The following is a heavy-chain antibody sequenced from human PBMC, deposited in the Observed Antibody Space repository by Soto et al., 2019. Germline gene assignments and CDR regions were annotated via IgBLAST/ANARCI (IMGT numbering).Heavy chain of an antibody. CDR1: GAYISSYY. CDR3: ARHVGDRGGALYYYYGMDV. Sequence: SETLSLTCTVSGAYISSYYWSWIRQPPGKGLEWIGRIYSSGSTNYNPSLKSRVTISVDTSTNQFSLKLSSVTAADTAVYYCARHVGDRGGALYYYYGMDVWGQGTTVTVSS. CDR2: IYSSGST. D-gene: IGHD2-15*01. J-gene: IGHJ6*02. V-gene: IGHV4-4*07.